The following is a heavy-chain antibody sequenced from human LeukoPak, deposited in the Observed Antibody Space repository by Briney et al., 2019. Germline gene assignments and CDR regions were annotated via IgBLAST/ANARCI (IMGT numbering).Heavy chain of an antibody. Sequence: SETLSLTCAVSGYSISSGYYWGWIRQPPGKGLEWIGSIYHSGSTYYNPSLKSRVTISVDTSKNQSSLKLSSVTAADTAVYYCARVSYGSGSYYKGFDYWGQGTLVTVSS. CDR3: ARVSYGSGSYYKGFDY. D-gene: IGHD3-10*01. CDR2: IYHSGST. J-gene: IGHJ4*02. CDR1: GYSISSGYY. V-gene: IGHV4-38-2*01.